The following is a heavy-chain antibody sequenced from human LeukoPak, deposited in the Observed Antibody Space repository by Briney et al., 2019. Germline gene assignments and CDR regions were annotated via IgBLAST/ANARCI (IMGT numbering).Heavy chain of an antibody. CDR2: ISGSGGST. CDR1: GFTFTTYG. J-gene: IGHJ6*03. D-gene: IGHD5-18*01. CDR3: AKPPRQPPNYYYYYMDV. V-gene: IGHV3-23*01. Sequence: GGSLRLSCAASGFTFTTYGMHWVRQAPGKGLEWVSAISGSGGSTYYADSVKGRFTISRDNSKNTLYLQMNSLRAEDTAVYYCAKPPRQPPNYYYYYMDVWGKGTTVTVSS.